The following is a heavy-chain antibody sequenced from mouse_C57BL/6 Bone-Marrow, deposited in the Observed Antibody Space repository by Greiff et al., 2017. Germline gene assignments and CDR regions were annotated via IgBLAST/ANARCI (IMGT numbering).Heavy chain of an antibody. CDR1: GYTFTSYW. Sequence: QVQLKQPGAELVKPGASVKLSCKASGYTFTSYWMHWVKQRPGQGLEWIGMIHPNSGSTNYYEKFKSKATLTVDKSSSTAYMQLSSLTSEDSAVYYCARDDGLYYFDYWGQGTTLTVSS. CDR2: IHPNSGST. V-gene: IGHV1-64*01. D-gene: IGHD2-3*01. J-gene: IGHJ2*01. CDR3: ARDDGLYYFDY.